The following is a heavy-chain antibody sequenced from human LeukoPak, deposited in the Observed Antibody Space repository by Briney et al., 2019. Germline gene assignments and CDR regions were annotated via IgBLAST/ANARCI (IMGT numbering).Heavy chain of an antibody. Sequence: GGSLRLSCAASGFPFSTYGIHWVRQAPGKGLEWVSFIRHDGTNKYYADSVKGRFTISRDNSKNTVYLQVNSLRPEDTAVYYCAKDPGSVIVPPAPWGQGTLVTVSP. CDR3: AKDPGSVIVPPAP. CDR2: IRHDGTNK. J-gene: IGHJ5*02. D-gene: IGHD2-2*01. V-gene: IGHV3-30*02. CDR1: GFPFSTYG.